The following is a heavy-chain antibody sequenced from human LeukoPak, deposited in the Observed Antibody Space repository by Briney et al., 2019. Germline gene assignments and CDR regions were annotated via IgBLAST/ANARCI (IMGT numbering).Heavy chain of an antibody. J-gene: IGHJ4*02. Sequence: SEPLSLTCSVSGCTVSSGSYYWSWIRQPPGKGLEWFGYIYYSGSTNYNPSLKSRVTISVDTSKNQFSLKLSSVTAADTAVYHCAREAMYSYGNNFDYWGQGTLVTVSS. CDR2: IYYSGST. D-gene: IGHD5-18*01. CDR1: GCTVSSGSYY. V-gene: IGHV4-61*01. CDR3: AREAMYSYGNNFDY.